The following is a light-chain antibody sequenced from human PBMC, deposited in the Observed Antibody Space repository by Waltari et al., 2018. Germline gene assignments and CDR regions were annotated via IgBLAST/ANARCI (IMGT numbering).Light chain of an antibody. CDR3: NSYTGSSSWV. V-gene: IGLV2-14*03. Sequence: QSALTQPASVSGSPGQSITISCTGTSSDVGFSNYVSWYQQHPGKAPQLMIYDVYTRPSGVSNRFSGSKSGNTASLTISGLQAEDEADYYCNSYTGSSSWVFGGGTKLTVL. CDR1: SSDVGFSNY. J-gene: IGLJ3*02. CDR2: DVY.